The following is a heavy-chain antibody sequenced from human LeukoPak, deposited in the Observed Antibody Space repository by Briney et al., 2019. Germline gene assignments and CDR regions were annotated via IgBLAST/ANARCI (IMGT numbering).Heavy chain of an antibody. CDR3: AGALSGSHFYYYYYGMDV. V-gene: IGHV1-69*06. CDR2: IIPIFGTA. Sequence: SVKVSCKASGGTFSSYTISWVRQAPGQGLEWMGGIIPIFGTANYAQKFQGRVTITADKPTSTAYMELSSLRSEDTAVYYCAGALSGSHFYYYYYGMDVWGKGTTVTVSS. CDR1: GGTFSSYT. J-gene: IGHJ6*04. D-gene: IGHD3-10*01.